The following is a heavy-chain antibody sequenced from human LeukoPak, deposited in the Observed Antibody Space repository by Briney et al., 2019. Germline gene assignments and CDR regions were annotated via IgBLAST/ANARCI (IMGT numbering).Heavy chain of an antibody. CDR2: ISGSGGST. D-gene: IGHD3-22*01. J-gene: IGHJ3*02. CDR3: AKDAKPYYYDSSGYYYAGAFDI. Sequence: GGSLRLSCAASGFTFSSYAMSWVRQAPGKGLEWVSAISGSGGSTYYADSVKGRFTISRDNSKNTLYLQMNSLRAEDTAVYYCAKDAKPYYYDSSGYYYAGAFDIWGQGTMVTVSS. V-gene: IGHV3-23*01. CDR1: GFTFSSYA.